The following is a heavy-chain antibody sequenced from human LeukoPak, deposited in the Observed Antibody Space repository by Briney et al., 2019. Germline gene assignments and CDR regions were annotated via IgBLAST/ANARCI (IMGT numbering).Heavy chain of an antibody. J-gene: IGHJ5*02. D-gene: IGHD1-26*01. CDR3: ARGGGYSGSYLDWFDP. Sequence: ASVKVSCKASGDTFSSYAISWVRQAPGQGLEWMGGIIPIFGTANYAQKFQGRVTITADESTSTAYMELSSLRSEDTAVYYCARGGGYSGSYLDWFDPWGQGTLVTVSS. V-gene: IGHV1-69*13. CDR1: GDTFSSYA. CDR2: IIPIFGTA.